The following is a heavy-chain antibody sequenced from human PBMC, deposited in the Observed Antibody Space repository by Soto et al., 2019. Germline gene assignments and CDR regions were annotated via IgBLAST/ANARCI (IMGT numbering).Heavy chain of an antibody. D-gene: IGHD6-13*01. V-gene: IGHV1-46*01. CDR2: INPSGGST. Sequence: QVQLVQSGAEVKKPGASVKVSCKASGYTFTSYYMHWVRQAPGQGLEWMGIINPSGGSTSYAQKFQGRVTMTRDTCTSTVYMELSSLRSEDTAVYYCARLLSSSSLNGVVYPFDYWGQGTLVTVSS. J-gene: IGHJ4*02. CDR1: GYTFTSYY. CDR3: ARLLSSSSLNGVVYPFDY.